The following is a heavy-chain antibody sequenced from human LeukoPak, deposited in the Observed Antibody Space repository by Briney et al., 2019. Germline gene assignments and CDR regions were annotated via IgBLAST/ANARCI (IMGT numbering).Heavy chain of an antibody. CDR3: ARWTATVTYFYYFDY. Sequence: PGGSLRLSCAASGFTFSSYWMSWVRQAPGKGLEWVANIKQDGSEKYYVDSVKGRFTISRDNAKNSLHLQMNSLRGEDTAVYYCARWTATVTYFYYFDYWGQGTLVTVSS. CDR1: GFTFSSYW. J-gene: IGHJ4*02. V-gene: IGHV3-7*01. CDR2: IKQDGSEK. D-gene: IGHD4-17*01.